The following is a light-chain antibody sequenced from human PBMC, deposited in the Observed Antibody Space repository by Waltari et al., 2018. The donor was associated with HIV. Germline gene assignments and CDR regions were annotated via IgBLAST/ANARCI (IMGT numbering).Light chain of an antibody. CDR2: KDT. J-gene: IGLJ2*01. V-gene: IGLV3-25*03. Sequence: SRDLTQPPSVSVSPGQTARITCSGDALSKQYSYWYQQKAGQAPVLVSFKDTERPSGIPERFSASSSGTTVTLTITSGEAEDEAEYFCQSSDTTASHELFGGGTKLTVL. CDR1: ALSKQY. CDR3: QSSDTTASHEL.